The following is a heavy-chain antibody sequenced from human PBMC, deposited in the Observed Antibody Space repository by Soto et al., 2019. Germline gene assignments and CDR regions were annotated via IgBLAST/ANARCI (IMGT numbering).Heavy chain of an antibody. CDR3: ARVYRITMVRGELSEY. J-gene: IGHJ4*02. Sequence: QVRLVQSGAEVKKPGASVKVSCKASGYTFTSYGISWVRQAPGQGLEWMGWISAYNGNTNYAQKLQGRVTMTTDTXTXSAYMELRSLRSDDTAVYYCARVYRITMVRGELSEYWGQGTLVTVSS. CDR1: GYTFTSYG. CDR2: ISAYNGNT. D-gene: IGHD3-10*01. V-gene: IGHV1-18*01.